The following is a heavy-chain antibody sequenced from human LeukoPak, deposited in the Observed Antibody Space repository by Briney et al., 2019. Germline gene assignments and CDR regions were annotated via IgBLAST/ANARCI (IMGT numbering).Heavy chain of an antibody. CDR3: AKGGVGAAADFDL. CDR2: LSGSGGST. D-gene: IGHD1-26*01. J-gene: IGHJ2*01. V-gene: IGHV3-23*01. Sequence: GGSLRLSCAASGFTFSNYAMSWVRQAPGKGLRWLSGLSGSGGSTYYADFVKGRFTISRDNSKNTLYLQMNSLRAEDTAVYYCAKGGVGAAADFDLWGRGTLVTVSS. CDR1: GFTFSNYA.